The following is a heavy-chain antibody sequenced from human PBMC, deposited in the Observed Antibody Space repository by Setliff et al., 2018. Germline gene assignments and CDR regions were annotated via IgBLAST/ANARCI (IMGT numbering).Heavy chain of an antibody. V-gene: IGHV4-61*10. CDR1: GDSLDSGAVY. J-gene: IGHJ3*01. CDR2: IFPSGTT. CDR3: ASIIYSWGSGSPYDAFDV. D-gene: IGHD1-26*01. Sequence: SETLSLTCLVSGDSLDSGAVYWTWIRQPAGKGLEWIGHIFPSGTTKYNPSLQSRVTNSLDTSNHQFSLTLSSMTSADTAVYYCASIIYSWGSGSPYDAFDVWGQGTMVTVSS.